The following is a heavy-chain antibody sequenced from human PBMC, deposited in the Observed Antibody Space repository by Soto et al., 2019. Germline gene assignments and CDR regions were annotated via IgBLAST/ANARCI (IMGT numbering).Heavy chain of an antibody. V-gene: IGHV3-21*06. J-gene: IGHJ6*02. Sequence: PGGSLRLSCTPSGLSFSTHSMNWVRQAPGKGLEWVSSISSSSYYIYYADSVKGRFTISRDNAKNTLFLQMNSLRADDTAVYYCARNRDPSSKTHGMDVWGQGTTVT. CDR1: GLSFSTHS. CDR2: ISSSSYYI. CDR3: ARNRDPSSKTHGMDV.